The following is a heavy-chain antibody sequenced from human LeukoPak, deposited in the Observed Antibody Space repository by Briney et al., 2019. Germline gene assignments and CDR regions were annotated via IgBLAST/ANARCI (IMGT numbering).Heavy chain of an antibody. Sequence: SETLSLTCTVSGVSITTYYWSWIRQPPGKGLEWIGYIHHSGSTDSNPSLKSRVTISVDTSKSQFSLNLRSVTAADTAVYYCARRAYYYSNMDVWGQGTTVTVS. J-gene: IGHJ6*02. CDR3: ARRAYYYSNMDV. V-gene: IGHV4-59*08. CDR1: GVSITTYY. CDR2: IHHSGST.